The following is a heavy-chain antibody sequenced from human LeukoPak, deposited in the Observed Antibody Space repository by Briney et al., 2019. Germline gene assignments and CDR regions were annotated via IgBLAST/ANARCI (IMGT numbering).Heavy chain of an antibody. CDR3: ARDLGVRGVGGLD. J-gene: IGHJ4*02. CDR1: GGSFSGYY. V-gene: IGHV4-34*01. Sequence: SETLSLTCAVYGGSFSGYYWSWIRQPPGKGLEWIGEINHSGSTNYNPSLKSRVTISVDTSKNQFSLKLSSVTAADTAVYYCARDLGVRGVGGLDWGQGTLVTVSS. CDR2: INHSGST. D-gene: IGHD3-10*01.